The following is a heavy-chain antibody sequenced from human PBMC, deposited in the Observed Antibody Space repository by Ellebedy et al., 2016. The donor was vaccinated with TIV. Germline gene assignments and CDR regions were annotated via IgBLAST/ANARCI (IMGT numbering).Heavy chain of an antibody. CDR2: IYYSGST. CDR3: AFSPGTERLHAFDN. V-gene: IGHV4-59*01. Sequence: SETLSLXCTVSGGSISSYYWSWIRQPPGKGLEWIGYIYYSGSTNYNPSLKSRVTISLDTSKNRFSLRLSSVTAADTALYYCAFSPGTERLHAFDNWGQGTMVTVSS. CDR1: GGSISSYY. D-gene: IGHD5-12*01. J-gene: IGHJ3*02.